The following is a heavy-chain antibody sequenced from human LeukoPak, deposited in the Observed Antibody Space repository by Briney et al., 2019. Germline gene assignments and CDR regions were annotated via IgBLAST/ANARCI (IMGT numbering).Heavy chain of an antibody. CDR1: GFTFSSYA. J-gene: IGHJ4*02. V-gene: IGHV3-23*01. Sequence: GGSLRLSCAASGFTFSSYAMSWVRQAPGKGLEWVSAISGSGGSTYYADSVKGRFTISRDNSKNTLYLQMNSLRAEDTAVYYCAKGGYYYDSSGYYTRKPFDYWGQVTLV. D-gene: IGHD3-22*01. CDR2: ISGSGGST. CDR3: AKGGYYYDSSGYYTRKPFDY.